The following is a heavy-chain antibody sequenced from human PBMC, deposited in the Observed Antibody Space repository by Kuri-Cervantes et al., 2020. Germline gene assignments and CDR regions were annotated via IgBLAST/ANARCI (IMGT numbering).Heavy chain of an antibody. D-gene: IGHD4-17*01. CDR1: GFSLSNARMG. Sequence: SGPTLVKPTETLTLTCTVSGFSLSNARMGVSWIRQPPGKALEWLAHIFSNDEKSYSTSLKSRLTISKDTSKSQVVLTMTNMDPVDAATYYCAWILDDGDYFDYWGQGTLVTVSS. J-gene: IGHJ4*02. CDR3: AWILDDGDYFDY. CDR2: IFSNDEK. V-gene: IGHV2-26*04.